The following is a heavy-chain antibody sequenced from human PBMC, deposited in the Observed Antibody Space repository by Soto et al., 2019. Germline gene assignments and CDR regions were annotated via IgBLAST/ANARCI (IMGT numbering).Heavy chain of an antibody. Sequence: QVPLVQSGAEVKKPGASVKVSCKASGDTFTGDEITWVRQATGQGLEWMGWMNLNGVNTGYAQTFQGRVAMTGNPSISTAYVELSRLTSEDTAVYYCARVPRGSRYFYYLDVWCKGTTVIVSS. V-gene: IGHV1-8*01. CDR2: MNLNGVNT. D-gene: IGHD3-16*01. CDR1: GDTFTGDE. CDR3: ARVPRGSRYFYYLDV. J-gene: IGHJ6*03.